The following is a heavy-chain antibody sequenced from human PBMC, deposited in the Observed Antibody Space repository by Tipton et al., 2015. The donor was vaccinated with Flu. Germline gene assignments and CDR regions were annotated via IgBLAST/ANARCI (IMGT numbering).Heavy chain of an antibody. CDR3: ARDYGDLNWFDA. Sequence: TLSLTCTVSGGSVRSASYYWSWVRQLVGKGLEWIGRVYVSGRTSYNPSLESRVTISLDTSKNQFSLNLRSVTAADTAVYYCARDYGDLNWFDAWGQGTLVNVSS. CDR1: GGSVRSASYY. V-gene: IGHV4-61*02. CDR2: VYVSGRT. J-gene: IGHJ5*02. D-gene: IGHD7-27*01.